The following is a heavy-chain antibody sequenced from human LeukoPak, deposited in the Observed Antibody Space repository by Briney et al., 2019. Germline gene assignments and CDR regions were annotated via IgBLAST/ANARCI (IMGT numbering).Heavy chain of an antibody. CDR3: ARDPDMVRGVNFDY. J-gene: IGHJ4*02. Sequence: GGSLRLSCAASGFTFSSYAMSWVRQAPGKGLEWVANIKQDGSEKYYVDSVKGRFTISRDNAKNSLYLQMNSLRAEDTAFYYCARDPDMVRGVNFDYWGQGTLVTVSS. CDR2: IKQDGSEK. D-gene: IGHD3-10*01. V-gene: IGHV3-7*01. CDR1: GFTFSSYA.